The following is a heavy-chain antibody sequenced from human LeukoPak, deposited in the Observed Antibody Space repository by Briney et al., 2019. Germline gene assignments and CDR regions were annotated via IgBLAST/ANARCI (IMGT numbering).Heavy chain of an antibody. J-gene: IGHJ3*02. CDR2: INPNTGGT. CDR1: GYTFTGYY. CDR3: ARGGVVPAAWGTFDI. V-gene: IGHV1-2*02. D-gene: IGHD2-2*01. Sequence: ASVKVSCKASGYTFTGYYMHWVRQAPGQGLEWMGWINPNTGGTNYAQKFQGRVSLTRDTSVSTAYMELSGLRSDDMAMYYCARGGVVPAAWGTFDIWGQGTTVTVSS.